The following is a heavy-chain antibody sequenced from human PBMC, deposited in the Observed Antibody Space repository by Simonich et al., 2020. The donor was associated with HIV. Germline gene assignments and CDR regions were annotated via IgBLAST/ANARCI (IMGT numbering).Heavy chain of an antibody. CDR3: ARQGPTNVDRAMVTELGFDY. Sequence: QVQLVQSGAEVKKPGASVKVPCKASGYTFTGYYMHWVRQAPGQGLECMGGINPNSGGTNYAQKFQGRVTMTRDTSVSTAYMGLSRLRSDDTAVYYCARQGPTNVDRAMVTELGFDYWGQGTLVTVSS. CDR1: GYTFTGYY. CDR2: INPNSGGT. J-gene: IGHJ4*02. V-gene: IGHV1-2*02. D-gene: IGHD5-18*01.